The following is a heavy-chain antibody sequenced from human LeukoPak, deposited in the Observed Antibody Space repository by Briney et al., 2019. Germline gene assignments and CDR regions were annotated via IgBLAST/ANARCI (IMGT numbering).Heavy chain of an antibody. J-gene: IGHJ4*02. Sequence: SVKVSCKASGGTFSSYAISWVRQAPGQGLEWMGGIIPIFGAANYAQKFQGRVTITTDESTSTAYMELSSLRSEDTAVYYCARDDLPYYGSGRSFDYWGQGTLVTVSS. CDR1: GGTFSSYA. CDR3: ARDDLPYYGSGRSFDY. V-gene: IGHV1-69*05. CDR2: IIPIFGAA. D-gene: IGHD3-10*01.